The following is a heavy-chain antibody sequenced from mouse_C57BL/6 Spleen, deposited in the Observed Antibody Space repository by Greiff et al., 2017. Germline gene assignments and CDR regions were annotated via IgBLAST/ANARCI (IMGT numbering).Heavy chain of an antibody. CDR1: GYAFPNYL. V-gene: IGHV1-54*01. CDR2: INPGSGGT. D-gene: IGHD2-12*01. J-gene: IGHJ2*01. Sequence: VKVVESGAELVRPGTSVKVSCKASGYAFPNYLIEWVKQRPGQGLEWIGVINPGSGGTNYNEKFKGKATLTADKSSSTADMQLSSLTSEDSAVYCCAAGLLLESFDYWGQGTTLTVSS. CDR3: AAGLLLESFDY.